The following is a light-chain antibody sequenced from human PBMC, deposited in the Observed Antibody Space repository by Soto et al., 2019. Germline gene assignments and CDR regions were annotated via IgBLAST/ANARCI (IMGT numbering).Light chain of an antibody. Sequence: EIVLTQSPGTLSLSPGDRDTLYCRASQSVSSSYLAWYQQKPGQAPRLLIYDASNRATGIPARFSGSGSGTDFTLTISSLEPEDFAVYYCQQRSNWPPWTFGQGTKVDI. CDR1: QSVSSSY. CDR2: DAS. J-gene: IGKJ1*01. CDR3: QQRSNWPPWT. V-gene: IGKV3-11*01.